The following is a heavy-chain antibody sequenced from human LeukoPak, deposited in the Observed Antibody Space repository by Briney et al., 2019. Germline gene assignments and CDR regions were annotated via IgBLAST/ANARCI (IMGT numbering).Heavy chain of an antibody. V-gene: IGHV4-39*01. D-gene: IGHD3/OR15-3a*01. Sequence: PSETLSLTCTVSGGSISSNSYYWGWIRQPPGKGLEWIGSIYYSGSPYYNPSLKSRVTISVDTSKNQFSLKVISVTAADTTVYYCARWRTARTGFDYWGQGTLVTVSP. J-gene: IGHJ4*02. CDR3: ARWRTARTGFDY. CDR1: GGSISSNSYY. CDR2: IYYSGSP.